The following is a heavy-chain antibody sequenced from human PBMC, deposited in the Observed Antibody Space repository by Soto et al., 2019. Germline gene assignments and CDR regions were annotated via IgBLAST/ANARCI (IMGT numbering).Heavy chain of an antibody. CDR2: ISNSGDT. J-gene: IGHJ6*02. CDR1: GFTFSSYA. Sequence: VQLLESGGALVQPGGSLRLSCAASGFTFSSYAMYWVRQAPGKGLEWVSTISNSGDTYYADSVEGRFTISRDNSKDTVHLQMNSLRAEDTAVYYCAKPKFRGVVVNVWGPGTKVTVSS. V-gene: IGHV3-23*01. CDR3: AKPKFRGVVVNV. D-gene: IGHD3-10*01.